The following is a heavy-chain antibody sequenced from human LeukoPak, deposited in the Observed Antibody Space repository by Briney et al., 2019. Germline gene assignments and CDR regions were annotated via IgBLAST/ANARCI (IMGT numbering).Heavy chain of an antibody. Sequence: KSSETLSLTCTVTGDSISSYYWSWLRQPPGKGLEWIGYIYYSGSTYYNPSLKSRVTISVDTSKYQFSLKLSSVTAADTAVYYCARGGLWIYYFDYWGQGTLVTVSS. CDR1: GDSISSYY. J-gene: IGHJ4*02. CDR2: IYYSGST. D-gene: IGHD5-18*01. V-gene: IGHV4-59*08. CDR3: ARGGLWIYYFDY.